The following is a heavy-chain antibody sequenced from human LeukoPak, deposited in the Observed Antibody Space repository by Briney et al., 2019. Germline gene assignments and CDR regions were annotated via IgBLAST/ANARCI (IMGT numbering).Heavy chain of an antibody. CDR3: AKDPLEDIVVVPAALSWFDP. D-gene: IGHD2-2*01. J-gene: IGHJ5*02. CDR2: IRYDGSNK. CDR1: GFTFSSYG. Sequence: GGSLRLSCAASGFTFSSYGMHWVRQAPGKGLEWVAFIRYDGSNKYYADSVKGRFTISRDNSKNTLYLQMNSLRAEDTAVYYCAKDPLEDIVVVPAALSWFDPWGQGTLVTVSS. V-gene: IGHV3-30*02.